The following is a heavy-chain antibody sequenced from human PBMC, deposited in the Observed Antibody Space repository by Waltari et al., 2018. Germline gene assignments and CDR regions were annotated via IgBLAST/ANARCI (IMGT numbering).Heavy chain of an antibody. CDR3: ARSAAIVVRGRYFQY. J-gene: IGHJ1*01. Sequence: QVLLQQWGAGLLKPSETLSLSCAVHGGSSFSAYFWNWVRQVPGKGLEWIGEITDRGLTNYNPALKSRATISVDTSRNQFSRTLTSVTAADTALYYCARSAAIVVRGRYFQYWGQGTLVTVSS. CDR1: GGSSFSAYF. D-gene: IGHD3-10*01. CDR2: ITDRGLT. V-gene: IGHV4-34*02.